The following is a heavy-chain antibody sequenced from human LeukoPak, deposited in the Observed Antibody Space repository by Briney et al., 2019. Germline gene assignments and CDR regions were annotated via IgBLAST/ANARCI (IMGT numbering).Heavy chain of an antibody. V-gene: IGHV4-59*01. Sequence: PSETLSLTCTVSGGSTSSYYWSWIRQPPGKGLEWIGYIYYSGSTNYNPSLKSRVTISIDTSKKEFSLKLRSVTAADTAVYYCARELYSNYFDYWGQGTLVTVSS. CDR1: GGSTSSYY. D-gene: IGHD4-11*01. J-gene: IGHJ4*02. CDR3: ARELYSNYFDY. CDR2: IYYSGST.